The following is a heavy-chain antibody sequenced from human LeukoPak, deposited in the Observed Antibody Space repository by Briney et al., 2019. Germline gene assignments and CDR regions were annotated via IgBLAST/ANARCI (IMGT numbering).Heavy chain of an antibody. Sequence: GGSLRLSCAASGFTFDDYAVHWVRQAPGKGLEWVSGISWNSGSIGYADSVKGRFTISRDNAKNSLYLQMNSLRAEDTALYYCVKDYGDYLYYFDYWGQGTLVTVSS. CDR1: GFTFDDYA. J-gene: IGHJ4*02. CDR3: VKDYGDYLYYFDY. D-gene: IGHD4-17*01. CDR2: ISWNSGSI. V-gene: IGHV3-9*01.